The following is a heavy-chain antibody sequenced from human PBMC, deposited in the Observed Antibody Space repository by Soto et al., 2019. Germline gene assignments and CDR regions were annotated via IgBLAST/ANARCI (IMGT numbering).Heavy chain of an antibody. Sequence: QVQLQESGPGLVKPSQTLSLICTVSGGFISSGGYYWSWIRQHPGEGLEWIGYIYYSGSTYYNPSLKSRVTISVDTSKNQFSLKLNSVTAADTAVYYCARDRSHSCCSGGSCPDAFDIWGQGTMVTVSS. D-gene: IGHD2-15*01. CDR2: IYYSGST. CDR1: GGFISSGGYY. V-gene: IGHV4-31*03. CDR3: ARDRSHSCCSGGSCPDAFDI. J-gene: IGHJ3*02.